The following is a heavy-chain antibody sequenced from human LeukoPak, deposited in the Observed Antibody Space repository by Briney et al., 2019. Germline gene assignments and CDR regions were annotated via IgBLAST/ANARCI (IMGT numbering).Heavy chain of an antibody. D-gene: IGHD6-13*01. CDR1: GFTFSGYA. V-gene: IGHV3-30*04. CDR2: ISYDGSNK. CDR3: ARDRIAAASTDWFDP. Sequence: GGSLRLSCAASGFTFSGYAMHWVRQAPGKRLEWVAVISYDGSNKYYADSVKGRFTISRDNSKNTLYLQMNSLRGEDTAVYYCARDRIAAASTDWFDPWGQGTLVTVSS. J-gene: IGHJ5*02.